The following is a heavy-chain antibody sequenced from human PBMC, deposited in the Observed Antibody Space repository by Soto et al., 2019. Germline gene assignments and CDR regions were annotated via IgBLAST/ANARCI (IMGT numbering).Heavy chain of an antibody. Sequence: QVQLQESGPRLVSPSQTLSLTCTVSGGSISSAAYCWSWIRQSPDKGLEWIGHIDDGGTTYSSPSLKGRVTRSADTSETQFSLKLSSVSAADTAVYYCARGPSGDKIDYWGQGIQVTVSS. CDR1: GGSISSAAYC. CDR2: IDDGGTT. V-gene: IGHV4-30-4*01. CDR3: ARGPSGDKIDY. J-gene: IGHJ4*02. D-gene: IGHD7-27*01.